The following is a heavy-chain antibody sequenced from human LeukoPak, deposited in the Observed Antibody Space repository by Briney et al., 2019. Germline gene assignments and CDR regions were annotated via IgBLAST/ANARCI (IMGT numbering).Heavy chain of an antibody. CDR2: IYYSGST. D-gene: IGHD3-3*01. Sequence: SETLSLTCTVSGGSISSYYWSWIRQPPGKGLEWIGYIYYSGSTNYNPSLTSRVTLSVETSKNHVSLRLSSVTAADTAVYYCARTTYYDFWSGWGAFDIWGQGTMVTVSS. CDR3: ARTTYYDFWSGWGAFDI. J-gene: IGHJ3*02. V-gene: IGHV4-59*01. CDR1: GGSISSYY.